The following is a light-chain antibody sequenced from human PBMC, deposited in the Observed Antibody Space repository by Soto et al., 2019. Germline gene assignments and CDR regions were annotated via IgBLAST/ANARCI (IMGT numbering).Light chain of an antibody. J-gene: IGKJ1*01. V-gene: IGKV3-15*01. CDR3: QQYNNWPPGWT. CDR1: QSVSSN. Sequence: EIVMTQSPATLSVSPGERATLSCRASQSVSSNLAWYQQKPGQAPRLLIYGASTRATGIPARFSGSGSGTEFTLTISSLQSEDFAVYYCQQYNNWPPGWTFGRWT. CDR2: GAS.